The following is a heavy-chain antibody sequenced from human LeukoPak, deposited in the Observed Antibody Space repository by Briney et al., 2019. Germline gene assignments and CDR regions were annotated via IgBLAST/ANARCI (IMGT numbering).Heavy chain of an antibody. J-gene: IGHJ4*02. Sequence: NPGGSLRLSCAASGFTFSDYYMSWIRQAPGKGLEWVSYISSSGSTIDYADSVRGRFTISRDNAKNSLYLQMNSLRAEDTAVYYCARDLRRPRNLFDYWGQGTLVTVSS. CDR2: ISSSGSTI. D-gene: IGHD1-14*01. CDR3: ARDLRRPRNLFDY. V-gene: IGHV3-11*04. CDR1: GFTFSDYY.